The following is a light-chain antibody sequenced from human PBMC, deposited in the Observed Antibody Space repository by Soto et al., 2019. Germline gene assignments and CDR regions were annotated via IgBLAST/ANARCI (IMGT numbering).Light chain of an antibody. CDR2: DAS. J-gene: IGKJ4*01. Sequence: DIRMTQSPSTLSASVGDRVTITCRASQSISNWLAWYQQKPGIAPKILIYDASSLESGVPSRFSGSGSGTEFTLTISSLQPDDFATYYCQQYNNYPLTLGGGTKVEIK. CDR1: QSISNW. CDR3: QQYNNYPLT. V-gene: IGKV1-5*01.